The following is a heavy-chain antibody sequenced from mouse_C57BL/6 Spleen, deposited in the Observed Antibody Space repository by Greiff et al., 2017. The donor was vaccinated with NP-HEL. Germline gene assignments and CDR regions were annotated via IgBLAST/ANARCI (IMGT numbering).Heavy chain of an antibody. D-gene: IGHD1-1*01. Sequence: EVQVVESGGGLVKPGGSLKLSCAASGFTFSDYGMHWVRQAPEKGLEWVAYISRGSSTIYYADTVKGRFTISRDNAKNTLFLQMTSLRSEDTAMYYCARPGSWYFDVWGTGTTVTVSS. V-gene: IGHV5-17*01. CDR3: ARPGSWYFDV. J-gene: IGHJ1*03. CDR1: GFTFSDYG. CDR2: ISRGSSTI.